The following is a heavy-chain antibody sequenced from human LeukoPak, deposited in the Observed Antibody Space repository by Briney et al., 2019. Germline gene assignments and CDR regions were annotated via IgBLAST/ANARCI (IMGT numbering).Heavy chain of an antibody. D-gene: IGHD2-8*01. Sequence: PGGSLRLSCAASGFTFSSYDFHWVRQATGKGLQWVSAIGTAGDTYYLDSVKGRFTISRENAKNSLYLQMNSLRAGDTAVYYCAREAAHCSNGVCPLDYWGRGTLVTVSS. CDR1: GFTFSSYD. CDR3: AREAAHCSNGVCPLDY. J-gene: IGHJ4*02. V-gene: IGHV3-13*01. CDR2: IGTAGDT.